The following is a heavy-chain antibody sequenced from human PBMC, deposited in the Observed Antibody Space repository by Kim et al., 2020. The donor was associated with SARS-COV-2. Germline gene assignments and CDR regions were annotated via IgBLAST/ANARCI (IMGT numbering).Heavy chain of an antibody. Sequence: ASVKVSCKASGYTFTSYGISWVRQAPGQGLEWMGWISAYNGNTNYAQKLQGRVTMTTDTSTSTAYMELRSLRSDDTAVYYCARDRADSLELEPFDYWGQGTLVTVSS. V-gene: IGHV1-18*01. J-gene: IGHJ4*02. CDR1: GYTFTSYG. CDR3: ARDRADSLELEPFDY. D-gene: IGHD1-1*01. CDR2: ISAYNGNT.